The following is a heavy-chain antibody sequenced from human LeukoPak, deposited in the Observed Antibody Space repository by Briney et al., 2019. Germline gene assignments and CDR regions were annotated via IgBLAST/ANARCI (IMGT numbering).Heavy chain of an antibody. Sequence: GGSLRLSCAPSGFTFSSYEVNWVRQAPGKGLEGVSYIRSSGSTIYYADCVKGRFTISRDNHKNSLYLKNNSLRAEDTAVYYCARGGLDYDVLTGSTWGSMYYGMDVWGQGTTVTVSS. CDR3: ARGGLDYDVLTGSTWGSMYYGMDV. D-gene: IGHD3-9*01. J-gene: IGHJ6*02. CDR2: IRSSGSTI. V-gene: IGHV3-48*03. CDR1: GFTFSSYE.